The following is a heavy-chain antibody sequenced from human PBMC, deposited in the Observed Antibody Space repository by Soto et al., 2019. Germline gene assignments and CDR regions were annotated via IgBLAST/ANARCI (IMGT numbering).Heavy chain of an antibody. CDR1: GFTFSSYA. CDR3: ARAPGGGAGVGPYNWCEL. V-gene: IGHV3-23*01. J-gene: IGHJ5*02. Sequence: EVQLLESGGGLVQPGGSLRLSCAASGFTFSSYAMSWVRQAPGKGLEWVSAISGSGGSTYYADSVKGRFTISRDNSKNKLYLQMNSLRAEDTAVYYCARAPGGGAGVGPYNWCELWGQGSLVTVSS. CDR2: ISGSGGST. D-gene: IGHD6-19*01.